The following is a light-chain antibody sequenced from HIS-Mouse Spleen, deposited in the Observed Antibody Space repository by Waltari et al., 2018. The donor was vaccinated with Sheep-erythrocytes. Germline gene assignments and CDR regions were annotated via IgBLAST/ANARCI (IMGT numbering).Light chain of an antibody. J-gene: IGLJ3*02. CDR2: EVS. V-gene: IGLV2-8*01. Sequence: QSALTQPPSASGSPGQSVTISCTGTSSDVGGYNYVSWYQQHPGKAPKLMIYEVSKRPSGVPGAVSGSKSGNTASLTVSVLQAEDEADYYCSSYAGSNWVFGGGTKLTVL. CDR3: SSYAGSNWV. CDR1: SSDVGGYNY.